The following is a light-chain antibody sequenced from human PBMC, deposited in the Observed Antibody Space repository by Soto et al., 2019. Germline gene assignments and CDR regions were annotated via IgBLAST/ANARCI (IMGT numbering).Light chain of an antibody. Sequence: ETVMTQSPGTLSVSLGERATLSCRASQSVSSNHLAWYQQKPGQAPRLLIYGGSSRATGIPARFSGGGSGTDFTLTISRLEPEDFAVYYCQQFSSYPLTFGGGTKVDIK. CDR3: QQFSSYPLT. CDR2: GGS. J-gene: IGKJ4*01. V-gene: IGKV3-20*01. CDR1: QSVSSNH.